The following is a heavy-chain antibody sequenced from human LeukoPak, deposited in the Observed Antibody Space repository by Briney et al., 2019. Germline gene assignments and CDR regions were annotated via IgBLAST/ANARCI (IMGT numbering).Heavy chain of an antibody. V-gene: IGHV3-30*03. CDR2: ITYDGYYK. CDR3: ARDLSPVVRASPMGY. D-gene: IGHD3-10*01. Sequence: GGSLRLSCSASGFTFSSYGMHWVRQAPGKGLEWVALITYDGYYKYYSDSVKGRFTISSDTSKNTLYLQMNSLRAEDTAVYYCARDLSPVVRASPMGYWGQGTLVTVSS. CDR1: GFTFSSYG. J-gene: IGHJ4*02.